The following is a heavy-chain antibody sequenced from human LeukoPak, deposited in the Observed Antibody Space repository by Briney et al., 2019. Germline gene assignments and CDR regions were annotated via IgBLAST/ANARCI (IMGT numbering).Heavy chain of an antibody. CDR3: AKDDHGGSGWRDYFDQ. V-gene: IGHV3-23*01. Sequence: PGGSLRLSCAASGFTFSIYDMSWVRQAPGRGLEWVSAIGGGGTPYYADFVKGRFTISRDNSKNTLYLQMNSLRAEDTAVYYCAKDDHGGSGWRDYFDQWGQGTLVTVSS. CDR2: IGGGGTP. J-gene: IGHJ4*02. D-gene: IGHD6-19*01. CDR1: GFTFSIYD.